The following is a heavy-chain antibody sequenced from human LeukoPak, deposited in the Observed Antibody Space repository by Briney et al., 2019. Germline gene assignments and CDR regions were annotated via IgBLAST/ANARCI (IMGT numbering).Heavy chain of an antibody. CDR1: GGSITSDPYY. CDR3: ARSTIFGAVRYFDAFDI. D-gene: IGHD3-3*01. V-gene: IGHV4-39*01. J-gene: IGHJ3*02. CDR2: ISFSGST. Sequence: SETLSLTCTVSGGSITSDPYYWGWIRQSPGKGLEWIGSISFSGSTFYNPSLKSRVTISVDTSKNQFSLKLSSVTAADTAVYYCARSTIFGAVRYFDAFDIWGQGTMVTVSS.